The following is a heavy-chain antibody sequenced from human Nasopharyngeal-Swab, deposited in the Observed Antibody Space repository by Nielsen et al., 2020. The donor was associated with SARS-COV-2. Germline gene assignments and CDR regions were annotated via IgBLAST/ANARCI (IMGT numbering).Heavy chain of an antibody. CDR1: GFTFSSYA. Sequence: GESLKISCAASGFTFSSYAMSWVRQAPGKGLEWVSAISGSGGSTYYADSVKGRFTISRDNSMNTLYLQMNSLRAEDTAVYYCAKAPAAYYDILIGYYYYGMDVWGQGTTVTVSS. J-gene: IGHJ6*02. CDR3: AKAPAAYYDILIGYYYYGMDV. D-gene: IGHD3-9*01. CDR2: ISGSGGST. V-gene: IGHV3-23*01.